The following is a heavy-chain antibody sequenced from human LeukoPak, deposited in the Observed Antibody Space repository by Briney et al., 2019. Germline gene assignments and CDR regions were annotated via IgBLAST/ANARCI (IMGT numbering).Heavy chain of an antibody. D-gene: IGHD3-22*01. Sequence: SETLSLTCTVSGGSISSYYWSWIRQPAGKGLEWIGRIYTSGSTNYNPSLKSRVTMSVDTSKNQFSLKLSSVTAADTDVYYCARDFVYDSSGYYLGPNYFDYWGQGTLVTVSS. V-gene: IGHV4-4*07. CDR3: ARDFVYDSSGYYLGPNYFDY. CDR2: IYTSGST. J-gene: IGHJ4*02. CDR1: GGSISSYY.